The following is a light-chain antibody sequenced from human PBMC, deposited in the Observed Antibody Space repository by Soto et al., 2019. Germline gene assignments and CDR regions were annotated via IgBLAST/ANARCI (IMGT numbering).Light chain of an antibody. CDR1: QSVSSS. CDR3: QQYNNWPRT. V-gene: IGKV3-15*01. CDR2: GAS. J-gene: IGKJ2*01. Sequence: EIVMTQSPATLSVSPGERATLSCRASQSVSSSLAWHQHKPGQAPRLLIYGASTRATGVPARFSGSGSGTDFTLTISSLQSEDFAVYYCQQYNNWPRTFGRGTKLEIK.